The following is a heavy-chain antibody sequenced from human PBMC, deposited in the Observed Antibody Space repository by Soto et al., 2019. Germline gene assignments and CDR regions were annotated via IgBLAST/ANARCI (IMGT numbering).Heavy chain of an antibody. CDR1: GFTFSSYS. V-gene: IGHV3-21*01. J-gene: IGHJ4*02. CDR3: ARVLVVVAATSLDY. CDR2: ISSSSSYI. Sequence: EVQLVESGGGLVKPGGSLRLSCAASGFTFSSYSMNWVRQAPGKGLAWVSSISSSSSYIYYADSVKGRFTISRDNAKNSLYLQMNSLRAEDTAVYYCARVLVVVAATSLDYWGQGTLVTVSS. D-gene: IGHD2-15*01.